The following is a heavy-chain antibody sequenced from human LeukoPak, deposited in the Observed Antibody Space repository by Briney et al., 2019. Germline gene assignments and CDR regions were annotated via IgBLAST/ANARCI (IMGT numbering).Heavy chain of an antibody. CDR2: IKLDGTEK. CDR3: TRASLGYDK. D-gene: IGHD3-9*01. CDR1: GFTFSSYS. Sequence: GGSLRLSCIASGFTFSSYSMSWIRRAPGKGLEWVVNIKLDGTEKYYVDSVKGRFTISRDNAKSSLFLQMNSLRAEDTAVYYCTRASLGYDKWGQGTLVTVSS. V-gene: IGHV3-7*01. J-gene: IGHJ4*02.